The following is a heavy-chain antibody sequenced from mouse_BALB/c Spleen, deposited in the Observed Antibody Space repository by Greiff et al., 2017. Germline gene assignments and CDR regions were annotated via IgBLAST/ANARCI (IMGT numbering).Heavy chain of an antibody. Sequence: QVQLQQSGPELVRPGASVKLSCKASGYIFITYWMNWVKQRPGQGLEWIGQIFPASGSTNYNEMFEGKATLTVDTSSSTAYMQLSSLTSEDSAVYYCARGGITTATGFAYWGQGTLVTVSA. CDR2: IFPASGST. J-gene: IGHJ3*01. CDR3: ARGGITTATGFAY. D-gene: IGHD1-2*01. CDR1: GYIFITYW. V-gene: IGHV1S40*01.